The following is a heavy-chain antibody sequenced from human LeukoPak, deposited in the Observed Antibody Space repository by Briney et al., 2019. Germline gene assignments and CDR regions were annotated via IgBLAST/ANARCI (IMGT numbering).Heavy chain of an antibody. CDR3: ARGDDYCSGGSCRHFDY. Sequence: SETLSLTCTVSGGSISSYYWSWIRQPPGKGLEWIGYIYYSGSTNYNPSLKSRVTISVDTSKNQFSLKLSSVTAADTAMYYCARGDDYCSGGSCRHFDYWGQGTLVTVSS. CDR2: IYYSGST. CDR1: GGSISSYY. D-gene: IGHD2-15*01. J-gene: IGHJ4*02. V-gene: IGHV4-59*01.